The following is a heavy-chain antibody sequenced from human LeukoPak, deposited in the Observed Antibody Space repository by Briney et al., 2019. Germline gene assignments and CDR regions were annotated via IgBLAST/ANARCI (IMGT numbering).Heavy chain of an antibody. D-gene: IGHD3-9*01. V-gene: IGHV3-23*01. Sequence: SRGSLRLSCAASGFTFSNYAMNWVRQAPGKGLEWVSAINGRGGSTFYADSVKGRFTTSRDNSKSTLYLQMNTLRAEDTAVYYCAKTDPADWYYFDYWGQGTLVTVSS. J-gene: IGHJ4*02. CDR1: GFTFSNYA. CDR2: INGRGGST. CDR3: AKTDPADWYYFDY.